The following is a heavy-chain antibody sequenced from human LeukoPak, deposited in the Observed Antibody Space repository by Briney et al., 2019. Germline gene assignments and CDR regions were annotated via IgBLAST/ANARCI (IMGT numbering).Heavy chain of an antibody. Sequence: PSETLSLTCTVSGVSITSYYWTWIRQPAGKGLEWIGRIHASGSTTYNPSLKSRVTMSVDTSKNQFSLNLGSVTAADTAVYYCTRDSGVGGEDKFDPWGQGTLVTVSS. V-gene: IGHV4-4*07. CDR3: TRDSGVGGEDKFDP. D-gene: IGHD3-10*01. CDR1: GVSITSYY. CDR2: IHASGST. J-gene: IGHJ5*02.